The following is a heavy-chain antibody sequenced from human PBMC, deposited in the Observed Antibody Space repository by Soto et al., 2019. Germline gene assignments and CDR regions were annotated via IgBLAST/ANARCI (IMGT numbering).Heavy chain of an antibody. V-gene: IGHV4-34*01. D-gene: IGHD2-15*01. CDR2: INHSGST. CDR3: ARVVGYWSGGSCLRDHFDY. CDR1: GGSFSGYY. Sequence: QVQLQQWGAGLLKPSETLSLTCAVYGGSFSGYYWSWIRQPPGKGLEWVGEINHSGSTNYNPSLMSRVTISVDASKNQFSLKLSSVTAADTAVYYCARVVGYWSGGSCLRDHFDYWGQGTLVTVSS. J-gene: IGHJ4*02.